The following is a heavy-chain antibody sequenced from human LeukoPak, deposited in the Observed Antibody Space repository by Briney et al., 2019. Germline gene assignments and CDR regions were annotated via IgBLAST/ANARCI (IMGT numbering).Heavy chain of an antibody. V-gene: IGHV4-30-4*01. J-gene: IGHJ4*02. CDR3: ARGGYSYGHFDY. CDR1: GGSISSGDYY. D-gene: IGHD5-18*01. CDR2: IYYSGST. Sequence: SETLSVTCTVSGGSISSGDYYCSWIRQPPGKGMEWIGYIYYSGSTYYNPSLKSRVTISVDTSKNQFSLKLSSVTAADTAVYYCARGGYSYGHFDYWGQGTLVTVSS.